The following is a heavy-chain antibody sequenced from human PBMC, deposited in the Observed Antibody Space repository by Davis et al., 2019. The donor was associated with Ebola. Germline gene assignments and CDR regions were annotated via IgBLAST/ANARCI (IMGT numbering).Heavy chain of an antibody. Sequence: MPSETLSLTCAVSGGSISSSNWWSWVRQPPGKGLEWIGYIYYSGSTNYNPSLKSRVTISVDTSKNQFSLKLSSVTAADTAVYYCARGGLVVPAAIFGSYGMDVWGQGTTVTVSS. CDR2: IYYSGST. V-gene: IGHV4-4*02. D-gene: IGHD2-2*02. J-gene: IGHJ6*02. CDR1: GGSISSSNW. CDR3: ARGGLVVPAAIFGSYGMDV.